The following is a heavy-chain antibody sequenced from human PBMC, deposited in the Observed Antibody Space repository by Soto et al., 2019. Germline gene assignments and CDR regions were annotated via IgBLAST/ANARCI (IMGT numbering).Heavy chain of an antibody. CDR3: ARGLIVATIGAYYYGTDA. V-gene: IGHV1-69*02. Sequence: QVQLVQSGAEVKKPGSSVKVSCKASGGTFSSYTISWVRRAPGQGLEWMGRIIPILGIANYAQKFQGRVTVTADTPPRTAYMELSSRGYEDTAVYDSARGLIVATIGAYYYGTDAWGHGTTVAVSS. CDR1: GGTFSSYT. CDR2: IIPILGIA. J-gene: IGHJ6*02. D-gene: IGHD5-12*01.